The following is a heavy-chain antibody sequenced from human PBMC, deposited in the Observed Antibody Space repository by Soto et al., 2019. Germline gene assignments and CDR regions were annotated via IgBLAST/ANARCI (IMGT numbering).Heavy chain of an antibody. Sequence: EVQLLESGGGLGQPGGSLRLSCTASGFPFSNFAMSWVRQAPGKGLEWVSTIGGSGDNTYYADAVKGRFTISRDKSKSTVFLQLNSLGAEDTAVYYCAMGFEFGELSYWGQGNPVTVSS. J-gene: IGHJ4*02. CDR3: AMGFEFGELSY. CDR2: IGGSGDNT. V-gene: IGHV3-23*01. D-gene: IGHD3-10*01. CDR1: GFPFSNFA.